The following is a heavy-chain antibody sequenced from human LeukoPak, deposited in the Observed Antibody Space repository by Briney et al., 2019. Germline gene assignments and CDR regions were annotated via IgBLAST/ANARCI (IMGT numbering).Heavy chain of an antibody. CDR3: ARNAVEQQLAYFDY. D-gene: IGHD6-13*01. V-gene: IGHV4-39*01. J-gene: IGHJ4*02. CDR1: GGSISSSSYY. CDR2: MYYSGST. Sequence: SETLSLTCTVSGGSISSSSYYWGWIRQPPGKGLEWIASMYYSGSTYYNSSLKSRVTISADTSKSQFSLKLSSVTAADTAVYYCARNAVEQQLAYFDYWGQGTLVTVSS.